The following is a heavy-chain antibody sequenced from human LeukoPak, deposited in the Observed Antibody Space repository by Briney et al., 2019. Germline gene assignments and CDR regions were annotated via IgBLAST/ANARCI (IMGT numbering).Heavy chain of an antibody. D-gene: IGHD3-16*01. J-gene: IGHJ4*02. V-gene: IGHV3-48*01. CDR2: VSFSSTTI. CDR1: GFSFSTYS. CDR3: ARAVGGRAAGYFDY. Sequence: GGSLRLSCAASGFSFSTYSMNWVRQAQGKGLEWVSYVSFSSTTIYYADSVKGRFTISRDNAKNSLYLQMDSLRAEDTAMYYCARAVGGRAAGYFDYWGQGTLVTVSS.